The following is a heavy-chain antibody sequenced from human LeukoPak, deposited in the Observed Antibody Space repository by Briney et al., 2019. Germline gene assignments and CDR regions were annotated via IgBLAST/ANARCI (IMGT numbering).Heavy chain of an antibody. CDR2: IYYSGST. V-gene: IGHV4-39*07. D-gene: IGHD6-13*01. CDR3: ASLGAAAGTFNDY. Sequence: SETLSLTCTVSGGSISSSSYYWGWIRPPPGKGLEWIGSIYYSGSTNYNPSLKSRVTISVDTSKNQFSLKLSSVTAADTAVHYCASLGAAAGTFNDYWGQGTLVTVSS. J-gene: IGHJ4*02. CDR1: GGSISSSSYY.